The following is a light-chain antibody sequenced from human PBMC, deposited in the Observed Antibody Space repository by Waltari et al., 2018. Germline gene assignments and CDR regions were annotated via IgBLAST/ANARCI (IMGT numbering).Light chain of an antibody. J-gene: IGLJ2*01. V-gene: IGLV2-14*03. CDR3: SSHTRTNTLEML. CDR1: SRYY. Sequence: QSALTQPASMSVSPGQSITIPCTGTSRYYAPWSQNLPDKAPQVIIYDVAKRPLGVSFRFSGSKSGNTASLTISGLQAEDDADYFCSSHTRTNTLEMLFGGGTKVTVL. CDR2: DVA.